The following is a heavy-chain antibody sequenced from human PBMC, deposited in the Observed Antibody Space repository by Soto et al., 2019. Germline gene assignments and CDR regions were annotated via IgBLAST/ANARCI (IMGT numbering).Heavy chain of an antibody. CDR1: GFTFSNAW. D-gene: IGHD4-17*01. J-gene: IGHJ4*02. V-gene: IGHV3-15*01. CDR2: IKSKTDGGTT. CDR3: TTYYSTVTTEYYFDY. Sequence: EVQLVESGGGLVKPGGSLRLSCAASGFTFSNAWMSWVRQAPGKGLEWVGRIKSKTDGGTTDYAAPVKGRFTISRDDSKNTLYLHMNSLKTEDTAVYYCTTYYSTVTTEYYFDYWGQGTLVTVSS.